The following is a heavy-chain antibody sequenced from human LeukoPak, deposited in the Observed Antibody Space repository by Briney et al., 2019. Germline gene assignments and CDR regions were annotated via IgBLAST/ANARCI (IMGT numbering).Heavy chain of an antibody. CDR2: ISIKTDGGTT. J-gene: IGHJ4*02. D-gene: IGHD4-23*01. V-gene: IGHV3-15*01. CDR1: GLTFSDAW. CDR3: TAVDFDY. Sequence: GGSLRLSCAASGLTFSDAWMNWVRQVPGKGLEWVGRISIKTDGGTTDYVAPVKGRFIISRDDSKNTLYLQMNSLKTEDTAVYYCTAVDFDYWGQGTLVTVSS.